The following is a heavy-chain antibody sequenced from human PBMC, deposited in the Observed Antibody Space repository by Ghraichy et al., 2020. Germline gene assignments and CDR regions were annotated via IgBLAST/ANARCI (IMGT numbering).Heavy chain of an antibody. D-gene: IGHD4-23*01. CDR2: ITSSSSFK. V-gene: IGHV3-48*02. J-gene: IGHJ6*02. CDR1: GFSFSSYS. CDR3: ARGSTVVRFYYYDGMDV. Sequence: GGSLRLSCVGSGFSFSSYSMNWVRQSPGKGLEWVSYITSSSSFKSYADSVKGRFTISRDNAQNLLYLQMNSLRDEDTALYFCARGSTVVRFYYYDGMDVWGQGTTVTVSS.